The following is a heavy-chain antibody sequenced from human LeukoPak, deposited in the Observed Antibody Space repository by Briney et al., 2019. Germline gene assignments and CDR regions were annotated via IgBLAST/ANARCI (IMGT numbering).Heavy chain of an antibody. J-gene: IGHJ4*02. CDR2: INPNSGGT. V-gene: IGHV1-2*02. Sequence: GASVKVSCKASGYTFTGYYMHWVRQAPGQGLEWMGWINPNSGGTNYAQKFQGRVTMTRDTSISTAYMELSRLRSDDTAVYYCARISSGGSFGSDYWGQGTLVTVSS. CDR3: ARISSGGSFGSDY. D-gene: IGHD2-15*01. CDR1: GYTFTGYY.